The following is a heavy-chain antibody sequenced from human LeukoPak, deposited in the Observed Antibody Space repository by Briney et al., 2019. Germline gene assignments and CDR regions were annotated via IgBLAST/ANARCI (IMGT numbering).Heavy chain of an antibody. CDR2: ISGSGGST. CDR1: GFTFSSYA. V-gene: IGHV3-23*01. J-gene: IGHJ4*02. D-gene: IGHD3-10*01. Sequence: QTGGSLRLSCAASGFTFSSYAMSWVPQAPGKGLEWVSAISGSGGSTYYADSVKGRFTISRDNSKNTLYLQMNSLRAEDTAVYYCAKTRYYYGSGSFDYWGQGTLVTVSS. CDR3: AKTRYYYGSGSFDY.